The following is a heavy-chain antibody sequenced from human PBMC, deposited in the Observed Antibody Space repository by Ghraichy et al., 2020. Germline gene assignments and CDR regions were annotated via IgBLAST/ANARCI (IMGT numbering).Heavy chain of an antibody. CDR1: GYSFPSYW. V-gene: IGHV5-51*01. D-gene: IGHD5-12*01. CDR3: ARRGRGSDYYRPLDY. CDR2: IYPGDSDT. Sequence: GGSLRLSCQGSGYSFPSYWIAWVRQMPGKGLEWMGIIYPGDSDTRYSPSFQGQVTISADKSISTAYLQWSSLKASDTAMYYCARRGRGSDYYRPLDYWGQGTLVTVSS. J-gene: IGHJ4*02.